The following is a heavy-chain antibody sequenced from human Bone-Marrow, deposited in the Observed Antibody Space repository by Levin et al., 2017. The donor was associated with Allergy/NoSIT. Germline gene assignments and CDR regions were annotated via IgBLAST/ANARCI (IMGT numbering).Heavy chain of an antibody. J-gene: IGHJ4*02. CDR1: GFSFDRYW. D-gene: IGHD3-22*01. CDR3: ARDFTSGQDYYDSSGYLD. CDR2: IKKDGSEK. Sequence: QAGGSLRLSCAASGFSFDRYWMSWVRQAPGKGLEWVANIKKDGSEKYYLDSVKGRFTISRDNTKNSLYLQMNSLRAEDTAVYHCARDFTSGQDYYDSSGYLDWGQGTLVTVSS. V-gene: IGHV3-7*01.